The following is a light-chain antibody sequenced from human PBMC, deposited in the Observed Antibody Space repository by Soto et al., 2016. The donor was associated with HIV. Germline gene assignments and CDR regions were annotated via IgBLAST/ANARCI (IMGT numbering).Light chain of an antibody. J-gene: IGKJ4*01. CDR2: AAM. CDR3: QKXNGVIT. V-gene: IGKV1-27*01. Sequence: DIQMTQSPSSLSGSIGDRVSITCRASQDIYNYLAWYQQKPGKVPRLLISAAMNLESGVPSRFRGSGSGTEFTLTITSLQPEDIATYYCQKXNGVITFGGGTKVGD. CDR1: QDIYNY.